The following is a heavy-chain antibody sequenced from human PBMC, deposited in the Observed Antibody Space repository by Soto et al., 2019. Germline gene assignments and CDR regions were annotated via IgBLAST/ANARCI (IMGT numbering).Heavy chain of an antibody. CDR3: ARDDDAGAVAPDV. CDR1: GYTFTNYG. CDR2: MSGFNGKT. V-gene: IGHV1-18*01. Sequence: QVQLVQSGAEVRKPGASVKVSCKASGYTFTNYGISWVPQAPGQGLEWMGWMSGFNGKTTYAQTLQGRFTMTADTSTGTAYMELRSLRSDDTAMYYCARDDDAGAVAPDVWGQGTPVTVSS. D-gene: IGHD6-19*01. J-gene: IGHJ6*02.